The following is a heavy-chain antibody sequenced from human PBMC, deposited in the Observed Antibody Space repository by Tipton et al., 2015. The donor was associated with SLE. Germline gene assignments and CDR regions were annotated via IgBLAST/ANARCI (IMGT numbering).Heavy chain of an antibody. CDR1: GGSFSGYY. J-gene: IGHJ6*02. CDR2: INHSGST. CDR3: ARGEAQLFTNYYYGMDV. V-gene: IGHV4-34*01. Sequence: GLVKPSETLSLTCGVSGGSFSGYYWSWIRQPPGKGLEWIGEINHSGSTNYNPSLKSRVTISVDTSKNQFSLKLSSVTAADTAVYYCARGEAQLFTNYYYGMDVWGQGTTVTVSS. D-gene: IGHD6-13*01.